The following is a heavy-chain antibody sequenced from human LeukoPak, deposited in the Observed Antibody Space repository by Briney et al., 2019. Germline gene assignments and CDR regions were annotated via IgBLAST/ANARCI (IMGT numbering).Heavy chain of an antibody. CDR3: ARRGGEESNP. J-gene: IGHJ5*02. Sequence: SETLSLTCTVSGGSISSSSYYWGWIRQPPGKGLEWIGSIYYSGSTYYNPSLKSRVTISVDTSKNQFSLKLSSVTAADTAVYYCARRGGEESNPWGQGTLVTVSS. CDR2: IYYSGST. D-gene: IGHD3-10*01. CDR1: GGSISSSSYY. V-gene: IGHV4-39*01.